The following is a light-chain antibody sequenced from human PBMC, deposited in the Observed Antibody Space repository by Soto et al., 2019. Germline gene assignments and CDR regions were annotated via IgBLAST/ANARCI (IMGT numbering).Light chain of an antibody. J-gene: IGKJ5*01. CDR3: QQRSNWST. Sequence: EIVLTPSPVTLTLSPGERATLSCRASQSVSSYLAWYQQKPGQAPRLLIYDASNRATGIPARFSGSGSGTDFTLTISSLEPEDFAVYYCQQRSNWSTFGQGTRLEIK. CDR1: QSVSSY. V-gene: IGKV3-11*01. CDR2: DAS.